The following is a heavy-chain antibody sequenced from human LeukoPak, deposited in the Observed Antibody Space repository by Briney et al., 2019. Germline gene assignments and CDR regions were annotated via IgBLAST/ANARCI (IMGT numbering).Heavy chain of an antibody. D-gene: IGHD2-8*01. CDR3: ASTNCSNGVCYTSGFDY. Sequence: GESLKISCKNSGYSFNTYWIAWVRQMPGKGLECRGIIYPDDSDTKYSPSFEGQVTMSIDKSISTAYLQWSSLKASDTAMYYCASTNCSNGVCYTSGFDYWGQGTLVAVSS. V-gene: IGHV5-51*01. CDR2: IYPDDSDT. CDR1: GYSFNTYW. J-gene: IGHJ4*02.